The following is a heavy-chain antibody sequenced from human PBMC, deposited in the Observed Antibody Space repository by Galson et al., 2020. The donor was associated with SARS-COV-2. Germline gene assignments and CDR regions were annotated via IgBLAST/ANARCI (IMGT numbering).Heavy chain of an antibody. CDR3: ARRGGSRRGYSAFDI. J-gene: IGHJ3*02. Sequence: QLGESLKISCAASGFTFSSYWMSWVRQAPGKGLEWVANIKQDGSEKYYVDSVKGRFTISRDNAKNSLYLQMNSLRAEDTAVYYCARRGGSRRGYSAFDIWGQGTMVTVSS. CDR1: GFTFSSYW. D-gene: IGHD2-15*01. CDR2: IKQDGSEK. V-gene: IGHV3-7*01.